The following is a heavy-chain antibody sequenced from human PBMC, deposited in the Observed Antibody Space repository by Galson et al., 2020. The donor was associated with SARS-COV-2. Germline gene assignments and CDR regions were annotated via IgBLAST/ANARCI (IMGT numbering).Heavy chain of an antibody. Sequence: GESLKISCAASGFTLSSYAMNSVRQAPGKGLEWVSYISGSGRTIYYADSAKGRFTISRDTAKNSLYLQMNRLRVEDTAVYYCARDQSGYVNYFDPWGQGTRVTVSS. V-gene: IGHV3-48*01. D-gene: IGHD3-3*01. J-gene: IGHJ5*02. CDR1: GFTLSSYA. CDR3: ARDQSGYVNYFDP. CDR2: ISGSGRTI.